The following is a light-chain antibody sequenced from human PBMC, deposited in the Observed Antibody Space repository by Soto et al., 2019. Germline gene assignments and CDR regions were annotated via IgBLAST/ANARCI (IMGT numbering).Light chain of an antibody. CDR2: DVS. V-gene: IGKV3-11*01. J-gene: IGKJ4*01. CDR1: QSISSH. CDR3: QQRPNWPLT. Sequence: EIVLTQSPATLSLSPGERATLSCRASQSISSHLAWYQQKPGQAPRLLMYDVSNRATDIPARFSGSGSGTDFTLTSSSLEPEDFAVYYCQQRPNWPLTCGGGTKVEIK.